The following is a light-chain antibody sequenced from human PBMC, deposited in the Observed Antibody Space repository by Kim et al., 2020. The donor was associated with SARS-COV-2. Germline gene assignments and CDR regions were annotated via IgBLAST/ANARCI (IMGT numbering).Light chain of an antibody. V-gene: IGLV2-14*03. Sequence: QSISISCTGTSSNIGSYNYVSWHQQHPGKAPKLMIYDVNKRPSGISSRFSGSKSGSTASLTISGLQAEDEADYYCSSFTTRSTLVFGGGTKVTVL. J-gene: IGLJ3*02. CDR1: SSNIGSYNY. CDR3: SSFTTRSTLV. CDR2: DVN.